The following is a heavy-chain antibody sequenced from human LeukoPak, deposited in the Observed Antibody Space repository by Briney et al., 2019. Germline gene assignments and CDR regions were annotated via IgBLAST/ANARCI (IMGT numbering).Heavy chain of an antibody. D-gene: IGHD6-19*01. V-gene: IGHV1-18*01. CDR1: GYTFTSYG. CDR3: ARDQGSPWYSSGWYGFDY. Sequence: ASVKVSCKASGYTFTSYGISWVRQAPGQGLEWMGWLSAYNGNTNYAQKLQGRVTMTTDTSTSTAYMELRSLRSDDTAVYYCARDQGSPWYSSGWYGFDYWGQGTLVTVSS. J-gene: IGHJ4*02. CDR2: LSAYNGNT.